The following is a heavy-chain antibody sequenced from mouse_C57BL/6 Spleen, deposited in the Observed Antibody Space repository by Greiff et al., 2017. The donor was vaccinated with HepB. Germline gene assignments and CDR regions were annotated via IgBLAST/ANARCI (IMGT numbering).Heavy chain of an antibody. CDR1: GYTFTSYW. D-gene: IGHD1-1*01. J-gene: IGHJ4*01. CDR3: AEGYYDSRPAMDY. CDR2: IHPNSGST. Sequence: QVQLQQPGAELVKPGASVKLSCKASGYTFTSYWMHWVKQRPGQGLEWIGMIHPNSGSTNYNEKFKSKATLTVDKSSSTAYMQLSSLTSEDSAVYYCAEGYYDSRPAMDYWGQGTSVTVSS. V-gene: IGHV1-64*01.